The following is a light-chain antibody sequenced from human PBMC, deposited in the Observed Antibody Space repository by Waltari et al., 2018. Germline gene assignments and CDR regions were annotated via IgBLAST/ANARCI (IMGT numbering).Light chain of an antibody. J-gene: IGKJ4*01. CDR3: QQRSNWPPKLT. Sequence: EIVLTQSPATLSLSPGERATLSCRASQSVSSYLDWYHQKPGQAPRLLIYDASNRATGIPARFSGSGSGTDFTLTISSLEPEDFAVYYCQQRSNWPPKLTFGGGTKVEIK. V-gene: IGKV3-11*01. CDR1: QSVSSY. CDR2: DAS.